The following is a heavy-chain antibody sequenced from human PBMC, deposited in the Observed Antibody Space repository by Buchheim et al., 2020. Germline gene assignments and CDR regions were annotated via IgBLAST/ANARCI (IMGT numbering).Heavy chain of an antibody. J-gene: IGHJ6*02. D-gene: IGHD2-2*01. Sequence: QVQLQESGPGLVKPSQTLSLTCTVSGGSISSGSYYWSWIRQPAGKGLEWIVRIYTSGSTNYNPSLKSRVTISVDTSKNQFSLKLSSVTAADTAVYYCARGVEWYQLPDVWGQGTT. CDR1: GGSISSGSYY. CDR3: ARGVEWYQLPDV. V-gene: IGHV4-61*02. CDR2: IYTSGST.